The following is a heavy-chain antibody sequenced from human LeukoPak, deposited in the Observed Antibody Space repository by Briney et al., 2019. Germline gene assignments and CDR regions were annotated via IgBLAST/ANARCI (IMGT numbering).Heavy chain of an antibody. J-gene: IGHJ4*02. D-gene: IGHD3-10*01. CDR3: ARDGPAQMVDFDY. CDR2: IHPNNGAT. CDR1: GYTFTGSGWY. Sequence: ASVKVSCKASGYTFTGSGWYLYWLRQAPGQGLECVGWIHPNNGATLYAQKFQGRAAMTTDTSISTAYMELSRLRPDDTAMYCCARDGPAQMVDFDYWGQGTLVTVSS. V-gene: IGHV1-2*02.